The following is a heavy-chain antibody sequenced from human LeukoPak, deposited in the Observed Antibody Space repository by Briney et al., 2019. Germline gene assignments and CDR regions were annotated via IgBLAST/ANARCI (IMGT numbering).Heavy chain of an antibody. CDR2: IYTSGST. CDR1: GGSISSYY. J-gene: IGHJ5*02. CDR3: ARDIFWSGSSNWFDP. V-gene: IGHV4-4*07. D-gene: IGHD3-3*01. Sequence: SETLSLTCTVSGGSISSYYWSWIRQPAGKGLEWIGRIYTSGSTNYNPSLKSRVTMTVDTSKNKFSLKLSSVTAADTAVYYCARDIFWSGSSNWFDPWGQGTLVTVSS.